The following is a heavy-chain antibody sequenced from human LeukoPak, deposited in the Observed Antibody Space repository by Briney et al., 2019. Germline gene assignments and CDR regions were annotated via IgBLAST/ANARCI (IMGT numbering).Heavy chain of an antibody. CDR1: GFTFSSYE. D-gene: IGHD3-10*01. CDR3: AREGSYYYGSGSSYPFDY. Sequence: GGSLRLSCAASGFTFSSYEMNWLRQAPGKGLEGVSYISCSGSTIYYADSVKGRFHISRDNAKNSLYLQMNSLRAEDTAVYYCAREGSYYYGSGSSYPFDYWGQGTLVTVSS. CDR2: ISCSGSTI. V-gene: IGHV3-48*03. J-gene: IGHJ4*02.